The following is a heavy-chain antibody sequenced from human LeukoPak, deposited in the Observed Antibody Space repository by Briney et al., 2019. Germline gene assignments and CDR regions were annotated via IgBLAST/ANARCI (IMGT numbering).Heavy chain of an antibody. D-gene: IGHD1-26*01. CDR1: AYTFTNYG. V-gene: IGHV1-18*01. Sequence: ASVTVSCTASAYTFTNYGISWVRQAHGQGLEWMGWISAYNGNTNYAQKLQGRVTMTTDTSTTTAYMELRSLRSDDTAVYYCARPIQVGATFFDYWGQGTLVTVSS. CDR2: ISAYNGNT. J-gene: IGHJ4*02. CDR3: ARPIQVGATFFDY.